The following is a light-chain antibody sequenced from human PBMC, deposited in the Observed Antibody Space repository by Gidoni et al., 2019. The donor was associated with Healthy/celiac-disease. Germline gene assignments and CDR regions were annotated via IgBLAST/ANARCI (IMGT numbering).Light chain of an antibody. Sequence: QSVLTQPPSVSAAPSQRVTISCSGSSSNIGNNAVNWYQQLPGKAPKLLIYYDDLLPSGVSDRFSGSKSGTSASLAISGLQSEDEADYYCAAWDDSLNGPVFGGGTKLTVL. V-gene: IGLV1-36*01. J-gene: IGLJ3*02. CDR1: SSNIGNNA. CDR2: YDD. CDR3: AAWDDSLNGPV.